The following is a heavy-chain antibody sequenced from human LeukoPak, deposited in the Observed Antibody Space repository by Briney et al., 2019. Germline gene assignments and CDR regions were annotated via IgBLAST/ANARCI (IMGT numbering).Heavy chain of an antibody. V-gene: IGHV4-59*01. CDR3: ATYKRISGWYVFDY. CDR1: GVSISSYY. J-gene: IGHJ4*02. Sequence: PSETLSLTCSVSGVSISSYYWSWLRQPPGVGLEWIGVMHDSGTTFYNPSLKSRVTMSVDTSKMQFSLQLRSVTAADTAIYYCATYKRISGWYVFDYWGQGTLVTVSS. D-gene: IGHD6-19*01. CDR2: MHDSGTT.